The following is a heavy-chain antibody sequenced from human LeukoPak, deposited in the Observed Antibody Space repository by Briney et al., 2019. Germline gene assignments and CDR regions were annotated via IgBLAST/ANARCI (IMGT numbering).Heavy chain of an antibody. J-gene: IGHJ4*02. CDR3: ARDRSNRPRTYYFDY. V-gene: IGHV3-11*01. Sequence: GRSLRLSCAASGFTFSDYYMSWIRQAPGKGLEWVSYISSSGSTIYYADSVKGRFTISRDNAKNSLYLQMNSLRAEDTAVYYCARDRSNRPRTYYFDYWGQGTLVTVSS. CDR1: GFTFSDYY. CDR2: ISSSGSTI.